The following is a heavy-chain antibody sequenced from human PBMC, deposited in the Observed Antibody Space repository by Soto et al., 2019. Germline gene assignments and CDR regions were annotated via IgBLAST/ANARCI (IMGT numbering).Heavy chain of an antibody. V-gene: IGHV2-5*01. J-gene: IGHJ3*02. D-gene: IGHD3-9*01. CDR3: AHLPIFNEGHEAFDI. CDR2: IYWNDYK. Sequence: QITLKESGPTLVRPTQTLTLTCTFSGFSFSPSGVGVGWIRQPPGKALEWLAVIYWNDYKLYSPSLKTRVTITKDTFKNQVVLRMTNVDPVDTATYYCAHLPIFNEGHEAFDIWGPGTVVTVSA. CDR1: GFSFSPSGVG.